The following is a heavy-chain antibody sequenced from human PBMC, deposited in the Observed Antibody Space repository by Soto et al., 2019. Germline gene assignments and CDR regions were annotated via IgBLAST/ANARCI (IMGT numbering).Heavy chain of an antibody. CDR3: ARVERGTATTVVDAFDI. CDR2: MSHSGGT. CDR1: GGFVSSGSYY. V-gene: IGHV4-61*01. D-gene: IGHD1-1*01. J-gene: IGHJ3*02. Sequence: SETLSLTCAVYGGFVSSGSYYWSWIRQPPGKGLEWIGEMSHSGGTHFNPSLKSRVTISVDTSKNQFSLKMSSVTAADTALYFCARVERGTATTVVDAFDIWGPGTMVTVSS.